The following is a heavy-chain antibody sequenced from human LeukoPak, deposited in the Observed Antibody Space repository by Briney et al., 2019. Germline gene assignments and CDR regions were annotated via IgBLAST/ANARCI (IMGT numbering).Heavy chain of an antibody. CDR3: ARSSRIVVVPAANFDY. D-gene: IGHD2-2*01. Sequence: ASVKVSCKASGYTFTSYAMHWVRQAPGQRLEWMGWINAGNGNTKYSQKFQGRVTITRDTSASTAYMELSSLRSEDTAVYYCARSSRIVVVPAANFDYWGQGTLVTVSS. CDR2: INAGNGNT. CDR1: GYTFTSYA. V-gene: IGHV1-3*01. J-gene: IGHJ4*02.